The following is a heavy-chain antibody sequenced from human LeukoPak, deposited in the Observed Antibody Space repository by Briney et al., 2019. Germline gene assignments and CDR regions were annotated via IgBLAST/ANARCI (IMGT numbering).Heavy chain of an antibody. J-gene: IGHJ4*02. CDR2: ISSSGTYT. V-gene: IGHV3-11*03. CDR1: GFTVSDYY. D-gene: IGHD6-19*01. CDR3: ARYTSGKYSLDC. Sequence: KPGGSLRLSCAASGFTVSDYYMTWIRQAPGKGLEWVSFISSSGTYTNHADSVKGRFTISRDNAENSLYLQMNSLRAEDTAVYYCARYTSGKYSLDCWGQGALVTVSS.